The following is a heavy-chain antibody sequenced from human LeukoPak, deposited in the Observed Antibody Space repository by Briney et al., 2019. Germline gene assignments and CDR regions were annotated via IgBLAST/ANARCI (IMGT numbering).Heavy chain of an antibody. Sequence: SETLSLTCAVYGGSFSGYYWTWIRQPPGKGLEWIGEIDHSGSTNYNPSLKSRVTISVDTSKNQFSLNLSSVTAADTAVYYCARDKKDWGQGTLVTVSS. CDR1: GGSFSGYY. V-gene: IGHV4-34*01. CDR3: ARDKKD. CDR2: IDHSGST. J-gene: IGHJ4*02.